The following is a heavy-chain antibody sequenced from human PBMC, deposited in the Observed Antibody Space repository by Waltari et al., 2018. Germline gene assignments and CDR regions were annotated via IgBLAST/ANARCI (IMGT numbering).Heavy chain of an antibody. CDR2: ISWNSGSI. CDR1: GFTFDDYA. V-gene: IGHV3-9*01. CDR3: AKDMVPELLQYGMDV. D-gene: IGHD1-7*01. Sequence: EVQLVESGGGLVQPGRSLRLSCAASGFTFDDYAMHWVRQAPGKGLEWVSGISWNSGSIGYADSVKVRFTISRDNAKNSLYLQMNSLRAEDTALYYCAKDMVPELLQYGMDVWGQGTTVTVSS. J-gene: IGHJ6*02.